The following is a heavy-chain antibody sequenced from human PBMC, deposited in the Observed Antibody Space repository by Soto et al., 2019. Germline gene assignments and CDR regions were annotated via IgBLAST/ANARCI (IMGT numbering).Heavy chain of an antibody. CDR2: IYHSGST. V-gene: IGHV4-30-2*01. CDR1: APSISSGGYS. CDR3: ARENNVLPGGYFDY. Sequence: TLSLTCALFAPSISSGGYSWNWLRQPPGKGLEWIGYIYHSGSTYYNPSLKSRVTISVDRSKNQFSLKLSSVTAADTAVYYCARENNVLPGGYFDYWGQGTLVTVSS. D-gene: IGHD3-10*01. J-gene: IGHJ4*02.